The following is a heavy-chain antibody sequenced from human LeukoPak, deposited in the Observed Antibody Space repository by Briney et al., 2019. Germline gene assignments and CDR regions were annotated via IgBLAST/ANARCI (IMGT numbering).Heavy chain of an antibody. CDR2: IYYSGST. CDR3: ASSYCSSTSCDGTLYYGMDV. J-gene: IGHJ6*02. CDR1: GGSISSYY. D-gene: IGHD2-2*01. Sequence: SETLSLTCTVSGGSISSYYWSWIRQPPGKGLEWVGYIYYSGSTNYNPSLKSRVTISVDTSKNQFSLKLSSVTAADTAVYYCASSYCSSTSCDGTLYYGMDVWGQGTTVTVSS. V-gene: IGHV4-59*08.